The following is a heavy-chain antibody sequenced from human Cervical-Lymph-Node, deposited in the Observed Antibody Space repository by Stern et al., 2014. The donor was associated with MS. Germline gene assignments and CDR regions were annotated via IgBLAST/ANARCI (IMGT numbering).Heavy chain of an antibody. J-gene: IGHJ5*02. Sequence: QVHLGQSGAEVKKPGSSVKVSCKSSGGISWVRQAPGQGLEWMGGVIPFVGTSNYAQKFQGRVTITADTSTNTTYLHLSRLTSADTAVYYCARGSGDNWFGPWGQGTLVTVSS. CDR3: ARGSGDNWFGP. D-gene: IGHD3-10*01. CDR1: GG. V-gene: IGHV1-69*06. CDR2: VIPFVGTS.